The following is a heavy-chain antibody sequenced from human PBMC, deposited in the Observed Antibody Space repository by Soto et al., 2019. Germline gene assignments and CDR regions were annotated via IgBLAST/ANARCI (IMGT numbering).Heavy chain of an antibody. V-gene: IGHV3-21*02. CDR2: ISSDNNYI. Sequence: EVQLVESGGGLVKPGGSLRLSCAASGFTFSDYSMNWMRQAPGKGLEWVASISSDNNYIYYRDSVEGRFTISRDNAKIPRYLQMTSLGADDPAVYYCARGRTCGGAYCYGGGDYWGQGTLVTVSS. J-gene: IGHJ4*02. D-gene: IGHD2-21*02. CDR3: ARGRTCGGAYCYGGGDY. CDR1: GFTFSDYS.